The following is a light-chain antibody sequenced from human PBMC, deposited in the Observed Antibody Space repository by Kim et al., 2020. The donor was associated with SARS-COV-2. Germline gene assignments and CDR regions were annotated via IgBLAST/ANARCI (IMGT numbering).Light chain of an antibody. CDR3: EPWDSNTRV. V-gene: IGLV4-60*03. CDR1: SGHSSYI. J-gene: IGLJ3*02. CDR2: LEGSGSY. Sequence: SANLACTLSSGHSSYIIAWHQQQPGKAHRYLMKLEGSGSYNKGSGVPDRFSGSSSGADRYLTISNLQSEDEYDYYCEPWDSNTRVFGGGTQLTVL.